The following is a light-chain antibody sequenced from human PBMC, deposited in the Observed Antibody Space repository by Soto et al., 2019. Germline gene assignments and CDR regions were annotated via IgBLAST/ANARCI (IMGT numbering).Light chain of an antibody. J-gene: IGKJ1*01. CDR3: QQYNDWPQT. Sequence: EIVMTQSPATLSVSPGERATLSCRASQSVDNNLAWYQQQPGQAPRLLVYAASTRATGLPAKYSGSGSGTEFTLTISSLESEDFAVYYCQQYNDWPQTFGQGTNVEIK. CDR1: QSVDNN. CDR2: AAS. V-gene: IGKV3-15*01.